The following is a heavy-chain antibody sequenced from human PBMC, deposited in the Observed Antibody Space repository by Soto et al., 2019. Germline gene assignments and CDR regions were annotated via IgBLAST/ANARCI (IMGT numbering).Heavy chain of an antibody. CDR2: ISGSGGST. CDR3: AKGMYSSSWYMDY. J-gene: IGHJ4*02. V-gene: IGHV3-23*01. CDR1: GFTFSSYA. D-gene: IGHD6-13*01. Sequence: GGSLRLSGAASGFTFSSYAMSWVRQAPGKGLEWVSAISGSGGSTYYADSVKGRFTISRDNSKNTLYLQMNSLRAEDTAVYYCAKGMYSSSWYMDYWGQGTLVTVSS.